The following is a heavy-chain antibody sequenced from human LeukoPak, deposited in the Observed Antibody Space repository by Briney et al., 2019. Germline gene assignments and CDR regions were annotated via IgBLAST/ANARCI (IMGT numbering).Heavy chain of an antibody. CDR3: ANGWSPDY. J-gene: IGHJ4*02. V-gene: IGHV3-23*01. Sequence: GGSLRLPCAASGFTFSSYAMSWVRQAPGKGLEWVSGISGSGGSTYYADSVKGRFTIFRDNSKNTLYLQMNSLRAEDTAVYHCANGWSPDYWGRGTLVTVSS. CDR1: GFTFSSYA. D-gene: IGHD2-15*01. CDR2: ISGSGGST.